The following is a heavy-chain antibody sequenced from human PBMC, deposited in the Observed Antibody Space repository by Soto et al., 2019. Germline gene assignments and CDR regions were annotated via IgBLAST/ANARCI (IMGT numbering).Heavy chain of an antibody. Sequence: PSETLSLTXAVSGDSIRGSDYYWGWIRQPPGKGLEWIGSVFYAGTTYYNPSLQSRLSLSVDTSKNLFSLRLSSVTATDTAVYYCARHGGTTPFDNWGHGSPVTVSS. CDR2: VFYAGTT. CDR3: ARHGGTTPFDN. CDR1: GDSIRGSDYY. J-gene: IGHJ4*01. D-gene: IGHD4-17*01. V-gene: IGHV4-39*01.